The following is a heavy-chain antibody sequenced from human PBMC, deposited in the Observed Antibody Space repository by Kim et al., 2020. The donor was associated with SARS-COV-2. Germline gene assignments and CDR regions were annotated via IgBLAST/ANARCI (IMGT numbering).Heavy chain of an antibody. J-gene: IGHJ6*02. CDR3: ARSYYYDSSGYYYRPYYYYGMDV. Sequence: ASVKVSFKASGYTFTSYAMHWVRQAPGQRLEWMGWINAGNGNTKYSQKFQGRVTITRDTSASTAYMELSSLRSEDTAVYYCARSYYYDSSGYYYRPYYYYGMDVWGQGTTVTVSS. CDR1: GYTFTSYA. V-gene: IGHV1-3*01. D-gene: IGHD3-22*01. CDR2: INAGNGNT.